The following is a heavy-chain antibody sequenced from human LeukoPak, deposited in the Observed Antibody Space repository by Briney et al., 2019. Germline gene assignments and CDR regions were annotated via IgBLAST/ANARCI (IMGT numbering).Heavy chain of an antibody. V-gene: IGHV4-4*07. J-gene: IGHJ5*02. CDR1: GGSINSY. CDR3: ARDSGTTGEVKFDL. Sequence: PSETLSLTCTVSGGSINSYWSWSRQPAGKGLEWIGRISGSGTITYNPALQSRLSISIDTSKNQFSLKLMSVTAADTAVYYCARDSGTTGEVKFDLWGQGTLVTVSS. CDR2: ISGSGTI. D-gene: IGHD3-10*01.